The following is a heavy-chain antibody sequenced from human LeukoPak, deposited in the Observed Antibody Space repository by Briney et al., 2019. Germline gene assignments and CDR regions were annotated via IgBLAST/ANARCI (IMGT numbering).Heavy chain of an antibody. V-gene: IGHV3-48*02. Sequence: GGSLRLSCAASGFTFSSYSMNWVRQAPGKGLEWVSYISGSGTIIYYADSVKGRFTISRDNAKNSVYLQMNSLRDEDTAVYYCVRVYFDSSGYYHLGNWGQGTLVTVSS. D-gene: IGHD3-22*01. CDR1: GFTFSSYS. J-gene: IGHJ4*02. CDR2: ISGSGTII. CDR3: VRVYFDSSGYYHLGN.